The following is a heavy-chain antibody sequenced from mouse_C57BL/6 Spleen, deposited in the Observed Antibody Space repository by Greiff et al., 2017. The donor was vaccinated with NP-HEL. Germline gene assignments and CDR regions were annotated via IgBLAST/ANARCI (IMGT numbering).Heavy chain of an antibody. Sequence: QVQLQQSGPELVKPGASVKISCKASGYAFSSSWMNWVKQRPGKGLGWIGRVYPGDGDNNYNGTFQGRAPLPAYKSTSTAYMHLSSLTSEDAAVYCCAPDYYGSSYGYFDVWGTGTTVTVSS. CDR1: GYAFSSSW. D-gene: IGHD1-1*01. CDR3: APDYYGSSYGYFDV. V-gene: IGHV1-82*01. J-gene: IGHJ1*03. CDR2: VYPGDGDN.